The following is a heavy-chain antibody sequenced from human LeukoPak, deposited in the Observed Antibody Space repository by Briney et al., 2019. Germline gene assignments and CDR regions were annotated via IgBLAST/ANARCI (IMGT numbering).Heavy chain of an antibody. J-gene: IGHJ4*02. D-gene: IGHD1-1*01. Sequence: ASVKVSCKVSGYTFTSYAMHWVRQAPGQRLEWMGWINAGNGNTKYSQKFQGRVTITRDTSASTAYMELSSLRSEDTAVYCCARAWVNWNDEGADYWGQGTLVTVSS. V-gene: IGHV1-3*01. CDR2: INAGNGNT. CDR3: ARAWVNWNDEGADY. CDR1: GYTFTSYA.